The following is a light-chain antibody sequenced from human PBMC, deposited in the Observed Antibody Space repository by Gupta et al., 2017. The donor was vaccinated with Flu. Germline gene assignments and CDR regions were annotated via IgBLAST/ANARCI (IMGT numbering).Light chain of an antibody. CDR2: GAS. CDR3: QQSGTSPWT. J-gene: IGKJ1*01. CDR1: QRISNSF. V-gene: IGKV3-20*01. Sequence: GALLLSPGESATLSGRASQRISNSFLAWYQHKPGQAPRLLVYGASRRATGIPDRFSGSGSGTDFTLTISRLEPEDFAVYYCQQSGTSPWTFGQGTQVEVK.